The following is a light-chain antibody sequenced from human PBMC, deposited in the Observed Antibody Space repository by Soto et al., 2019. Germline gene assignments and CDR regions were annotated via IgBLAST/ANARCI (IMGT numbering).Light chain of an antibody. J-gene: IGKJ4*01. Sequence: DLFLTPSPYSLSVSLGERATMNCKCIRRVLYKSNSKNHLAWYQQKPGQPPQLIIYWASTRESGVPERFSGSGSGTDFTLTISSLEAEDVAFYWCQQYFDVPFTFGGGTKVDIK. CDR1: RRVLYKSNSKNH. CDR2: WAS. CDR3: QQYFDVPFT. V-gene: IGKV4-1*01.